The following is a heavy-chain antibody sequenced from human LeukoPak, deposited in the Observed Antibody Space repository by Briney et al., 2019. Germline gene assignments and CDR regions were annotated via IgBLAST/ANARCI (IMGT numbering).Heavy chain of an antibody. CDR2: MNPNSGNT. J-gene: IGHJ4*02. D-gene: IGHD3-10*01. CDR1: GYTFTGYD. V-gene: IGHV1-8*01. CDR3: ARESGFYGSGSRY. Sequence: GASVKVSCKASGYTFTGYDINWVRQATGQGLEWMGWMNPNSGNTGYARKFQGRVTMTRDTSISTAYMELSSLRSEDTAVYYCARESGFYGSGSRYWGQGTLVTVSS.